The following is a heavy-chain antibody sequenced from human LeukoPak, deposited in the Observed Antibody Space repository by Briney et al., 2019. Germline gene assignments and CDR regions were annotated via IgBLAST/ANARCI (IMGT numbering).Heavy chain of an antibody. Sequence: GGSLRLSCAVSGFIGGDGYMNWVRQAPGKGLEWLSVIYRGGATYYADSVKGRFFISRDSSKNTWHLQLNSLRGEDTAVYYSAGASSNGVAIDATSFDLWGQGTRVIVSS. D-gene: IGHD2-15*01. CDR2: IYRGGAT. J-gene: IGHJ4*02. CDR3: AGASSNGVAIDATSFDL. V-gene: IGHV3-66*01. CDR1: GFIGGDGY.